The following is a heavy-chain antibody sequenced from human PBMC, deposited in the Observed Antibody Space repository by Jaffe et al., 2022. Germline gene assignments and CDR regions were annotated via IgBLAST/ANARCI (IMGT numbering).Heavy chain of an antibody. Sequence: EVQLVESGGGLVKPGGSLRLSCAASGFTFSSYSMNWVRQAPGKGLEWVSSISSSSSYIYYADSVKGRFTISRDNAKNSLYLQMNSLRAEDTAVYYCASTYYDILTGYYFGAFDIWGQGTMVTVSS. J-gene: IGHJ3*02. CDR2: ISSSSSYI. CDR3: ASTYYDILTGYYFGAFDI. CDR1: GFTFSSYS. D-gene: IGHD3-9*01. V-gene: IGHV3-21*01.